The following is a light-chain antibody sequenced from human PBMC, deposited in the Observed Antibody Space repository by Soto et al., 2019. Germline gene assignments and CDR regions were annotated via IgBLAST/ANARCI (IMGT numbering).Light chain of an antibody. CDR3: QQYQNLWT. J-gene: IGKJ1*01. CDR2: GAS. CDR1: QSVSSS. Sequence: EIVLTQSPGTLSLSPGERATLSCRASQSVSSSLAWYQQKPGQAPRVLMYGASSRATGIPDRFSGSGSGTEFTLTISSLQSEDFALYYCQQYQNLWTFGQGTKVEIK. V-gene: IGKV3D-15*01.